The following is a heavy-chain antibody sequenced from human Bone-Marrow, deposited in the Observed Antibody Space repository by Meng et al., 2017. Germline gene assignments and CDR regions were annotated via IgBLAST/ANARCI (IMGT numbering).Heavy chain of an antibody. CDR1: GGNFSSYA. V-gene: IGHV1-69*06. J-gene: IGHJ4*02. D-gene: IGHD5-18*01. CDR2: IIPIFGTA. CDR3: ARGGYSYGLVGIFDY. Sequence: QVQVVQSGAESKKPGSSVKVFCKASGGNFSSYAISWVRQAPGQGLGWMGGIIPIFGTANYAQKFQGRVTITADKSTSTAYMELSSLRSEDTAVYYCARGGYSYGLVGIFDYWGQGTLVTVSS.